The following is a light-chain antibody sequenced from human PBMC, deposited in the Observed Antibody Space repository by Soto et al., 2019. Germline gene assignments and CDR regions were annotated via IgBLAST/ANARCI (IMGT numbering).Light chain of an antibody. CDR1: QSISTF. CDR2: AAS. V-gene: IGKV1-39*01. J-gene: IGKJ1*01. Sequence: DIQTTQSPSSLSASVGDRLTITGRASQSISTFLNWYQQKPGKAPKLLIYAASTLQSGVPSGFSGSGSGTDFALTISSLQPEDFATYFCQQSYTTPQSWTFGQGTKVDIK. CDR3: QQSYTTPQSWT.